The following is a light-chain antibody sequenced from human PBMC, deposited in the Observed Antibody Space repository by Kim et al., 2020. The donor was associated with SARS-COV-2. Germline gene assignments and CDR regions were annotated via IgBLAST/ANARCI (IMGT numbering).Light chain of an antibody. J-gene: IGKJ1*01. CDR2: GTV. CDR3: RQFGRSVWT. CDR1: QFVGSDY. V-gene: IGKV3-20*01. Sequence: EIVLTQSPGTLSLSPGERATLSCRASQFVGSDYLTWYQQKPGQAPRLLIYGTVTRATGIPDRFSGSGSGTDFTLTISRLEPEDFAVYYCRQFGRSVWTFGQGAKVDIK.